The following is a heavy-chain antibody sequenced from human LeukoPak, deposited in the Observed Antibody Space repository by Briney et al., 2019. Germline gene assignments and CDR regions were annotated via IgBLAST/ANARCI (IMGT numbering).Heavy chain of an antibody. J-gene: IGHJ4*02. CDR3: ARDGAVAGRYYFDY. CDR1: GFTFSNNW. CDR2: IKQDGSEE. D-gene: IGHD6-19*01. Sequence: GGSLRLSCAASGFTFSNNWMTWVRQAPGKGLEWVANIKQDGSEEYYVDSVKGRFTISRDSAKNSLYLQMNSLRAEDTAVYYCARDGAVAGRYYFDYWGQGILVTVSS. V-gene: IGHV3-7*01.